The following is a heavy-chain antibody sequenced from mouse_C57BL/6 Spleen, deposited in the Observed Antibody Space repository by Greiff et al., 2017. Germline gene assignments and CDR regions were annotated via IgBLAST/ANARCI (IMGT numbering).Heavy chain of an antibody. J-gene: IGHJ4*01. CDR2: IYPRDGST. D-gene: IGHD2-3*01. CDR3: ASGGLLRFYYAMDY. CDR1: GYTFTSYD. Sequence: QVHVKQSGPELVKPGASVKLSCKASGYTFTSYDINWVKQRPGQGLEWIGWIYPRDGSTKYNEKFKGKATLTVDTSSSTAYMELHSLTSEDSAVYFCASGGLLRFYYAMDYWGQGTSVTVSS. V-gene: IGHV1-85*01.